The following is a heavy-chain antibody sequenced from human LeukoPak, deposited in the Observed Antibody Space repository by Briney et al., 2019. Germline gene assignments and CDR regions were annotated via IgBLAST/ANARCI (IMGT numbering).Heavy chain of an antibody. CDR1: GGSISTSNYY. CDR2: IYHTGST. Sequence: PSETLSLTCTVSGGSISTSNYYWGWIRQPPGKGLEWIGEIYHTGSTNYNPSLKSRVTISVDNSKNHFSLKLRSVTAADTAVYYCSRDNSGTYSGDWHQVTWGQGTLVTVSS. V-gene: IGHV4-39*07. D-gene: IGHD6-19*01. CDR3: SRDNSGTYSGDWHQVT. J-gene: IGHJ5*02.